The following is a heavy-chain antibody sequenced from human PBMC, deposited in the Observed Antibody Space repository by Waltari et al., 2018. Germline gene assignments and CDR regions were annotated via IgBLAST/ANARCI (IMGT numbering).Heavy chain of an antibody. CDR1: GYPFSDHD. CDR3: ARVHYDFWSGYYI. V-gene: IGHV1-8*02. J-gene: IGHJ4*02. D-gene: IGHD3-3*01. Sequence: QMQLVQSGAEVTKPGASVKFSCKASGYPFSDHDINWVRQATGHGLEWMGWINPKSGNTVSAQNFQDRVTITRDPSTSTVYMELSSLRSDDAAVYYCARVHYDFWSGYYIWGQGTLVTVPS. CDR2: INPKSGNT.